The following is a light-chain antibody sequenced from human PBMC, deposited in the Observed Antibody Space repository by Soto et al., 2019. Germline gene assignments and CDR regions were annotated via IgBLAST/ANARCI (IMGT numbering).Light chain of an antibody. CDR1: QSISSY. CDR2: AAS. V-gene: IGKV1-39*01. Sequence: DIQMTQSPSSLSASVGDRVTITCRASQSISSYLNWYQQKPVKAPKLLIYAASSLQSGVPSRFSGSGSGTDFTLTISSLQPEDFATYYGEQSYSTVGTFGQGPKLEIK. J-gene: IGKJ2*01. CDR3: EQSYSTVGT.